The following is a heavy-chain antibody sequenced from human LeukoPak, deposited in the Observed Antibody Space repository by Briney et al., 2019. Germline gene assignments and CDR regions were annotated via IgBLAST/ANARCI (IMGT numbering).Heavy chain of an antibody. J-gene: IGHJ6*02. CDR3: ARSGYSGSYFTYYYYGRDV. Sequence: SETLSLTCAVYGGSFSGYYCSWIRQPPGKGLEWIGEINHSGSTNYNPSLKSGVTISVDTSKNQFSLKLSSVTAADTAVYYCARSGYSGSYFTYYYYGRDVWGQGTTVTVSS. CDR1: GGSFSGYY. D-gene: IGHD1-26*01. CDR2: INHSGST. V-gene: IGHV4-34*01.